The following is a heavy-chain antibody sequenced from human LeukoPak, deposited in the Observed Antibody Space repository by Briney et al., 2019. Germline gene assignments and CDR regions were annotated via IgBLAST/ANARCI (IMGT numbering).Heavy chain of an antibody. D-gene: IGHD1-14*01. J-gene: IGHJ5*02. V-gene: IGHV1-3*01. Sequence: PWASVTVSCKASGYTFTSYAMHWVRQAPGQRLEWMGWINAGNGNTKYSQKFQGRVTITRDTSASTAYMELSSLRSKDTAVYYCARATGVAGFDPWSQGTLVTVSS. CDR1: GYTFTSYA. CDR2: INAGNGNT. CDR3: ARATGVAGFDP.